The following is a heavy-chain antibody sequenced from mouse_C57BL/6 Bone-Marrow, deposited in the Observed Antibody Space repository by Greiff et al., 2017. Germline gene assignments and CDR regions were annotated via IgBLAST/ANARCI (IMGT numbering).Heavy chain of an antibody. CDR2: INPNNGGT. CDR3: ARCSFYYGSSYFDY. Sequence: EVQLQQSGPELVKPGASVKISCKASGYTFTDYYMNWVKQSHGKSLEWIGDINPNNGGTSYNQKFKGKATLTVDKSSSTAYMELRSLTSEDSAVYYCARCSFYYGSSYFDYGGQGTTLTVSS. CDR1: GYTFTDYY. V-gene: IGHV1-26*01. D-gene: IGHD1-1*01. J-gene: IGHJ2*01.